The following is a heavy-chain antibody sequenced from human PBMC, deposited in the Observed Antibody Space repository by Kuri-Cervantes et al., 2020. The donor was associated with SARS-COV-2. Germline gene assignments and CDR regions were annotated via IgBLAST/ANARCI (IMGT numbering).Heavy chain of an antibody. CDR2: INYSGTA. V-gene: IGHV4-34*01. CDR1: GGSFSNFH. Sequence: SETLSLTCGAYGGSFSNFHWNWVRQPPGKGLEWIGEINYSGTANYNPSLKSRFTISVDTSKNQLSLNLTSVTAADTAVYYCARLRRHNNGWFANGYYMDVWGKGTTVTVSS. D-gene: IGHD6-19*01. CDR3: ARLRRHNNGWFANGYYMDV. J-gene: IGHJ6*03.